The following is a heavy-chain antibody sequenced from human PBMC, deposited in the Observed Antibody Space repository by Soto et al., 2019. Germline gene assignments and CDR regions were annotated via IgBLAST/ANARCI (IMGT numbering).Heavy chain of an antibody. CDR1: GFTFSSYA. V-gene: IGHV3-23*01. CDR3: AKGKTTVTHIDY. Sequence: GSLRLSCAASGFTFSSYAMSWVRQTPGKGLEWVSAISGSGGSTYYADSVKGRFTISRDNSKNTLYLQMNSLRAEDTAVYYCAKGKTTVTHIDYWGQGTLVTVSS. CDR2: ISGSGGST. J-gene: IGHJ4*02. D-gene: IGHD4-17*01.